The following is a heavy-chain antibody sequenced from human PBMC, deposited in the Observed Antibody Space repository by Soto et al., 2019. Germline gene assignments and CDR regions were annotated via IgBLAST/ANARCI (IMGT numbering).Heavy chain of an antibody. CDR3: AHKHPMTGFRDY. D-gene: IGHD3-9*01. CDR2: ISWEDDK. V-gene: IGHV2-5*02. CDR1: GCSLSTSGVC. J-gene: IGHJ4*02. Sequence: QITLKESGPTLVKPTQTLTLTCTFSGCSLSTSGVCVGWIRQPPGKALEWLALISWEDDKRYSPSLKSRLTITKDTAKNQVVLTMTTMDPVDTATYSCAHKHPMTGFRDYWGQGTLVTVS.